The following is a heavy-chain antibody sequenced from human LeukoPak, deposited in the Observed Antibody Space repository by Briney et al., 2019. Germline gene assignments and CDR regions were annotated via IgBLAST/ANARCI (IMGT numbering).Heavy chain of an antibody. Sequence: ASVKVFCKASGYTFTSYDINWVRQATGQGLEWMGWMNPNSGNTGYAQKFQGRVTMTRNTSISTAYMELSSLRSEDTAVYYCARKPYCSSSSCYEDAFGIWGRGTMVTVSS. D-gene: IGHD2-2*01. J-gene: IGHJ3*02. CDR3: ARKPYCSSSSCYEDAFGI. CDR1: GYTFTSYD. CDR2: MNPNSGNT. V-gene: IGHV1-8*01.